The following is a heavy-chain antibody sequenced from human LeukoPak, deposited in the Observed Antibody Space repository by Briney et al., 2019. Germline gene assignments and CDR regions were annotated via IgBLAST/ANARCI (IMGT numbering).Heavy chain of an antibody. CDR3: ARGDCSSTSCFLDY. CDR1: GGTLSGYA. J-gene: IGHJ4*02. Sequence: SVKVSCKASGGTLSGYAISWVRQAPGQGLEWMGGIIPIYGTPRSAQKFQGRVTITTDESTSTAYMELSSLRSEDTAVYYCARGDCSSTSCFLDYWGQGTLVTVSS. CDR2: IIPIYGTP. V-gene: IGHV1-69*05. D-gene: IGHD2-2*01.